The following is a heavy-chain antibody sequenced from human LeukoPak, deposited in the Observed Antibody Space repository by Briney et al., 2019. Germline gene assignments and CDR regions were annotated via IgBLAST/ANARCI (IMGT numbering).Heavy chain of an antibody. Sequence: PGGSLRLSCAASGFTFSSYEMNWVRQAPGKGLEWVSYISSSGSTIYYADSVKGRFTISRDNSKNTLYLQMNSLRAEDTAVYYCAKVVFGGHYYDSSGYFWGQGTLVTVSS. CDR3: AKVVFGGHYYDSSGYF. V-gene: IGHV3-48*03. D-gene: IGHD3-22*01. CDR2: ISSSGSTI. J-gene: IGHJ4*02. CDR1: GFTFSSYE.